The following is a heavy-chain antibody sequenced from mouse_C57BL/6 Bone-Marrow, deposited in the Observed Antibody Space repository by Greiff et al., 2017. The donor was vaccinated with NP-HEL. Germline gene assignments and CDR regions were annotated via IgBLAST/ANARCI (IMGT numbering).Heavy chain of an antibody. V-gene: IGHV1-26*01. Sequence: EVQLQQSGPELVKPGASVKISCKASGYTFTDYYMNWVKQSHGKSLEWIGDINPNNGGTSYNQKFKGKATLTVDKSSSTAYMELRSLTSEDSAVYYCARGTHSFAYWGQGTLVTVSA. CDR1: GYTFTDYY. J-gene: IGHJ3*01. CDR3: ARGTHSFAY. D-gene: IGHD3-3*01. CDR2: INPNNGGT.